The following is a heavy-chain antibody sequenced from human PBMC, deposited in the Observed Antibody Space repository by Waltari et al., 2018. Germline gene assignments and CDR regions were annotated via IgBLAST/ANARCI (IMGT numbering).Heavy chain of an antibody. Sequence: QVQLVQSGAEVKKPGASVKVSCKASGYTFTSYDITWVRQATGQGLEWMGWMNPRRGNTGDAQKFQGRVPITRNTSISTAYMELSSLRSEDTAVYYCARGIRDCSGGSCLYYFDYWGQGTLVTVSS. CDR3: ARGIRDCSGGSCLYYFDY. CDR1: GYTFTSYD. CDR2: MNPRRGNT. J-gene: IGHJ4*02. V-gene: IGHV1-8*03. D-gene: IGHD2-15*01.